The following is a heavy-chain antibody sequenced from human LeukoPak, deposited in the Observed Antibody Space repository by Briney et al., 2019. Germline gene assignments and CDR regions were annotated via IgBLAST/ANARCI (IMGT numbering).Heavy chain of an antibody. CDR2: IYHSGST. Sequence: SQTLSLTCAVSGGSISSGGYSWSWIRQPPGKGLEWIGYIYHSGSTYYNPSLKSRVTISVDRSKNQFSLKLSSVTAADTAVYYCARPSRYCSSTSCRGPYYYGMDVWGQGTTVTVSS. CDR1: GGSISSGGYS. D-gene: IGHD2-2*01. V-gene: IGHV4-30-2*01. J-gene: IGHJ6*02. CDR3: ARPSRYCSSTSCRGPYYYGMDV.